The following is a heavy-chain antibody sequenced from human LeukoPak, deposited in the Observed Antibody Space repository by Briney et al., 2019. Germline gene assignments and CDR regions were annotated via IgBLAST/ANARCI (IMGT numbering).Heavy chain of an antibody. Sequence: SGGSLRLSCAASGFTVSSNYMSWVRQAPGKGLEWVSVIYSGGSTYYADSVKGRFTISRDNSKNTLYLQMNSLRAEDTAVYYCARGGYYDSSGSVDYWGQGTLVTVSS. V-gene: IGHV3-53*01. CDR1: GFTVSSNY. CDR2: IYSGGST. CDR3: ARGGYYDSSGSVDY. J-gene: IGHJ4*02. D-gene: IGHD3-22*01.